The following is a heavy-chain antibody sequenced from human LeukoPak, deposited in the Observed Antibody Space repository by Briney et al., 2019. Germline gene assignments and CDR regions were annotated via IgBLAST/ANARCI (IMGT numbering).Heavy chain of an antibody. Sequence: ASVKVSCKASGYTFTGYYMYWVRPAPGQGLEWMGWINPDSGGTNYAQKFQGRVTVTRDTSISTAYMALSRLTSDDTAVYYCARLVCYYGSTMDYGVDVWGQGTTITVSS. CDR3: ARLVCYYGSTMDYGVDV. V-gene: IGHV1-2*02. CDR1: GYTFTGYY. CDR2: INPDSGGT. D-gene: IGHD3-22*01. J-gene: IGHJ6*02.